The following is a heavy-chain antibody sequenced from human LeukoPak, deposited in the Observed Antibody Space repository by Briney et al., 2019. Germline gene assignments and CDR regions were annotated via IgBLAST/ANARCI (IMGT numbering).Heavy chain of an antibody. Sequence: PGGSLRLSCAASGFTFSSYAMPWVRQAPGKGLEYVSAISSNGGSTYYANSVKGRFTISRDNSKDTLYLQMGSLRAEDMAVYYCARAKVSYSSGWYYYYYYGMDVWGQGTTVTVSS. CDR2: ISSNGGST. CDR3: ARAKVSYSSGWYYYYYYGMDV. J-gene: IGHJ6*02. CDR1: GFTFSSYA. V-gene: IGHV3-64*01. D-gene: IGHD6-19*01.